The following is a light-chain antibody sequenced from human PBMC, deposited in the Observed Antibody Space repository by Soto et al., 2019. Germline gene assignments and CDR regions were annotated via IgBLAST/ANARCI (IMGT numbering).Light chain of an antibody. J-gene: IGKJ2*01. CDR1: QSVGINY. V-gene: IGKV3-20*01. CDR3: QHYGTAAYT. CDR2: GAS. Sequence: IVLTQSPGTLSLSPGERDTLSCRASQSVGINYLAWYQQKPGQAPRLLIYGASSSATGISDRFSGSGSGTDFSLSIRRLGSEDSAVYYCQHYGTAAYTFGQATTLEIK.